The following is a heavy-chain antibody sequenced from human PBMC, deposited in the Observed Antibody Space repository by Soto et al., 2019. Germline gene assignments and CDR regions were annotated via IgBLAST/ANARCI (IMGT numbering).Heavy chain of an antibody. D-gene: IGHD6-13*01. CDR2: TSYDGSKK. CDR1: GFIFGDYG. V-gene: IGHV3-30*03. J-gene: IGHJ4*02. CDR3: ARERLPAAVVFDY. Sequence: LRLSFAGSGFIFGDYGMHWVRQAPYKVVEWVALTSYDGSKKFYADSVKGRFTVSRENSKNTVYLQMSSLRPEDTYVYYGARERLPAAVVFDYWGQGKRVPVSS.